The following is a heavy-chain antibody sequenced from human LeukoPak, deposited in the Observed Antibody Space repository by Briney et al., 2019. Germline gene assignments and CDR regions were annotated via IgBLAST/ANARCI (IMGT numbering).Heavy chain of an antibody. CDR2: IYYSGST. CDR3: ARVLAYYDSSGYSQLFDY. D-gene: IGHD3-22*01. J-gene: IGHJ4*02. V-gene: IGHV4-31*03. CDR1: GGSISSGGYY. Sequence: SETLSLTCTVFGGSISSGGYYWSWLRQHPGKGLEWIGYIYYSGSTYYNPSLKSRVTISVNTSKNQFSLKLSSVTAADTAVYYCARVLAYYDSSGYSQLFDYWGQGTLVTVSS.